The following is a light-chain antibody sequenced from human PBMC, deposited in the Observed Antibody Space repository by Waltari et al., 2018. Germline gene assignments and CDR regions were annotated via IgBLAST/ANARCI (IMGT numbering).Light chain of an antibody. CDR2: KAS. CDR1: QSINSW. Sequence: DIQMTQSPSTLSASVGDRVTITCRASQSINSWLAWYQHKPGEAPKLLIYKASSLESGVPSRFSGSGSGTEFTLTISGLQPEDFGTYYCLQDYAYPRTFGQGITVEIK. J-gene: IGKJ1*01. CDR3: LQDYAYPRT. V-gene: IGKV1-5*03.